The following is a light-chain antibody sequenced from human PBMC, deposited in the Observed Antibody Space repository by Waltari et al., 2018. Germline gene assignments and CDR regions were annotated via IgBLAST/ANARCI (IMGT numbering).Light chain of an antibody. CDR2: TAS. Sequence: DIQMTQSPSAMSASVGHRVTITCRTSKGIRNYLAWFQQKPGNAPKRLIYTASSLQSGVPSRFSGSGSGTEFTLTISSLQPEDFATYYCLQHSGYPITFGGGTKVEIK. CDR3: LQHSGYPIT. V-gene: IGKV1-17*03. J-gene: IGKJ4*01. CDR1: KGIRNY.